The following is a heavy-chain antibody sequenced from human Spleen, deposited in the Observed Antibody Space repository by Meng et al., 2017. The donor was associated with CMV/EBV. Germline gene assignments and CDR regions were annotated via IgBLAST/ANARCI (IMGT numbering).Heavy chain of an antibody. V-gene: IGHV4-31*02. J-gene: IGHJ4*02. CDR2: IYYSGST. Sequence: GYINSGGYYWSWIRQHPGKGVEWLGYIYYSGSTYYNPSLKSRVTRSVDTSKNQFSMKLSTVTAADTALYSCASIRNYRDDHNHIDYWGQGTLVTVSS. D-gene: IGHD4-11*01. CDR3: ASIRNYRDDHNHIDY. CDR1: GYINSGGYY.